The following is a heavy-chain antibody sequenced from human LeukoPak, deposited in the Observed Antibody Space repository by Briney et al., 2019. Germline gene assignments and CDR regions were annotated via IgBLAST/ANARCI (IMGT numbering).Heavy chain of an antibody. D-gene: IGHD3-3*01. CDR1: GSSFTSYW. Sequence: GESLQISCKGSGSSFTSYWIGWVRPLPGKGLEWMGIIYPGDSDTRYSPSFQGQVTISADKSISTAYLQWSSLKASDTAMYYCARHSGDFWSGYIDYWGQGTLVTVSS. J-gene: IGHJ4*02. V-gene: IGHV5-51*01. CDR3: ARHSGDFWSGYIDY. CDR2: IYPGDSDT.